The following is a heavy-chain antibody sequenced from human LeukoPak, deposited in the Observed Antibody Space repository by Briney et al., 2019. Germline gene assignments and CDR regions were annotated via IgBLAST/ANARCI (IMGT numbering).Heavy chain of an antibody. J-gene: IGHJ5*01. CDR2: IYHTGTA. CDR1: GYPIASGYY. D-gene: IGHD4-23*01. V-gene: IGHV4-38-2*01. CDR3: ARGNIFDS. Sequence: SETLSLTCGVSGYPIASGYYCGLIRQPPGKGLEWIGSIYHTGTAYYNPSLQSRVTISVDTSKNQFSLKLTSMTATDTGFYYGARGNIFDSWGQGTLVTVSS.